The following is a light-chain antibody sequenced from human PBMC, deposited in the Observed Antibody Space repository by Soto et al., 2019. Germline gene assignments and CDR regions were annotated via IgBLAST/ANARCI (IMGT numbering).Light chain of an antibody. CDR1: QSVSYY. J-gene: IGKJ1*01. CDR3: QQYNNWPRT. Sequence: EILMTQSPATLSVSPGERVTFSFRASQSVSYYLAWYQQKPGQAPRLLIYDASNRATGIPDRFSGSGSGTEFTFTISRLEPEDFAVYYCQQYNNWPRTFGQGTKVDIK. CDR2: DAS. V-gene: IGKV3D-15*01.